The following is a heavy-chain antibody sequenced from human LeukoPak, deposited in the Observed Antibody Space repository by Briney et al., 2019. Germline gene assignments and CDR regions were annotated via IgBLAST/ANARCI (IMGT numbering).Heavy chain of an antibody. CDR2: ISGSGGST. V-gene: IGHV3-23*01. Sequence: PGGSLRLSCAASGFTFSSYAMSWVRQAPGKGLEWISAISGSGGSTYHADSVKGRFTISRDNSKNTLYLQMNSLRAEDTAVYYCAKDDWGSGSYYNGDYYYYYGMDVWGQGTTVTVSS. CDR1: GFTFSSYA. D-gene: IGHD3-10*01. J-gene: IGHJ6*02. CDR3: AKDDWGSGSYYNGDYYYYYGMDV.